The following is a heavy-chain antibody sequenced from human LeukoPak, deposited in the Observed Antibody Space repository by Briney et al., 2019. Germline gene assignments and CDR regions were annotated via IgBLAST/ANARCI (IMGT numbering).Heavy chain of an antibody. D-gene: IGHD3-16*01. CDR2: IDSGGST. CDR3: AREPTFGGAQFIDH. CDR1: GFTVSSNY. V-gene: IGHV3-53*01. J-gene: IGHJ4*02. Sequence: PGGSLRLSCAASGFTVSSNYMSWVRQAPGKGLEWVSVIDSGGSTYYADSVKGRFTISRDNSKNTLYLQMNSLRAEDTAVYYCAREPTFGGAQFIDHWVQGTLVTVSS.